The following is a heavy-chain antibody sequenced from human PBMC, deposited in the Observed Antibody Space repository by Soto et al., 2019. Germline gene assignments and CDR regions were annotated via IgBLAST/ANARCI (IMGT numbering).Heavy chain of an antibody. D-gene: IGHD6-13*01. CDR2: LIPIFGTA. CDR3: ATLGSSWDLSPRY. CDR1: GGTFSSYA. Sequence: QVQLVQSGAEVKKPGSSVKVSCKASGGTFSSYAISWVRQAPGQGLEWMGGLIPIFGTANYAQKFQGRVTITADESTRSAYVELNSLNSEDTAVYYCATLGSSWDLSPRYWGQETLVTVT. J-gene: IGHJ4*02. V-gene: IGHV1-69*01.